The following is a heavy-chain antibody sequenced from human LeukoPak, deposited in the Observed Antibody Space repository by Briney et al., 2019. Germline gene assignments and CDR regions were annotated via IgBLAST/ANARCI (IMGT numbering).Heavy chain of an antibody. CDR2: IIPIFGTV. D-gene: IGHD3-10*01. CDR3: ARVGHYYGSGSYYGYFDY. J-gene: IGHJ4*02. Sequence: SVKVSCKASGGTFSSYAISWVRQAPGQGLEWMGGIIPIFGTVNYAQKFQGRVTITADESTSTAYMELSSLRSEDTAVYYCARVGHYYGSGSYYGYFDYWGQGTLVTVSS. V-gene: IGHV1-69*13. CDR1: GGTFSSYA.